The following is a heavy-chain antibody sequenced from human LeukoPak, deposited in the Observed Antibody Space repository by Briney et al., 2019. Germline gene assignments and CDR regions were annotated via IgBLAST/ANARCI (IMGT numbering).Heavy chain of an antibody. CDR2: VHNGGSGT. J-gene: IGHJ4*02. CDR3: AREGDVVDTIGSFDY. Sequence: GGSLRLSCEASGFTFSRYWMHWVRQAPGKGLVWVSRVHNGGSGTNYADSVKGRFIISRDNAKNTLYLQMSSLRAEDTAVYYCAREGDVVDTIGSFDYWGQGTLVTVSS. V-gene: IGHV3-74*01. CDR1: GFTFSRYW. D-gene: IGHD5-12*01.